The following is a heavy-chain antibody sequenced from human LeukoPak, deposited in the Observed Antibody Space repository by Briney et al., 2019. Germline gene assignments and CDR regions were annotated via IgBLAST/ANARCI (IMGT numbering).Heavy chain of an antibody. CDR1: GYTFTSYG. V-gene: IGHV1-18*01. J-gene: IGHJ4*02. D-gene: IGHD3-22*01. Sequence: ASVKVSCKASGYTFTSYGISWVRQAPGQGLEWMGWISAYNGNTNYAQKLQGRVTMTTDTSTSTAYMELRSLRSDDTAVYYCAKDMYTYDSPYFDYWGQGALVTVAS. CDR2: ISAYNGNT. CDR3: AKDMYTYDSPYFDY.